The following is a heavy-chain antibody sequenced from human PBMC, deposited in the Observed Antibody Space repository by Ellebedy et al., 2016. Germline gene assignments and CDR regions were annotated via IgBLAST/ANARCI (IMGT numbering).Heavy chain of an antibody. CDR3: ARDLLRHENWNTAWD. V-gene: IGHV4-4*07. CDR1: GGSISSYY. Sequence: GSLRLXXTVSGGSISSYYWSWIRQPPGKGLEWIGRIYTSGSTNYNPSLKSRVTMSVDTSKNQFSLKLSSVTAADTAVYYCARDLLRHENWNTAWDWGQGTLVTVSS. D-gene: IGHD1/OR15-1a*01. J-gene: IGHJ4*02. CDR2: IYTSGST.